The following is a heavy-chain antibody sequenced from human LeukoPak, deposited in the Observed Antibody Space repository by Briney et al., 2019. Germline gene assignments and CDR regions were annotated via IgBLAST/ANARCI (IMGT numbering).Heavy chain of an antibody. D-gene: IGHD4-17*01. CDR2: FYYSGST. Sequence: PSETLSLTCTVSGGSISSYYWSWIRQPPGKGLEWIGYFYYSGSTNYNPSLKSRVTISVDTSKNQFSLKLSSVTAADTAVYYCARSRYGFDYWGQGTLVTVSS. J-gene: IGHJ4*02. CDR3: ARSRYGFDY. CDR1: GGSISSYY. V-gene: IGHV4-59*01.